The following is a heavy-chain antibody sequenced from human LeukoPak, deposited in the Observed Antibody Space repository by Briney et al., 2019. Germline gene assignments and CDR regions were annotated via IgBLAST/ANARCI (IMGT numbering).Heavy chain of an antibody. CDR3: ARGNRPWYYDFWSGPNFDY. D-gene: IGHD3-3*01. CDR1: GYPFTSYD. V-gene: IGHV1-8*01. J-gene: IGHJ4*02. Sequence: GASVKVSCKASGYPFTSYDINWVRQATGQGLEWMGWMNPNSGNTGYAQKFQGRVTITRNTSISTAYMELSSLRSEDTAVYYCARGNRPWYYDFWSGPNFDYWGQGTLVTVSS. CDR2: MNPNSGNT.